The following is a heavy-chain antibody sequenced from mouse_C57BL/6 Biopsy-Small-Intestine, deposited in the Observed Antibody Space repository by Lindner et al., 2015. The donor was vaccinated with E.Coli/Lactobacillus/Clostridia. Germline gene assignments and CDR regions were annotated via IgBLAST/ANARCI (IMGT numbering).Heavy chain of an antibody. CDR3: ASSLTARATSVDY. D-gene: IGHD3-1*01. V-gene: IGHV1-81*01. Sequence: VQLQESGAELARPGASVKLSCKASGYTFTSYGISWVKQRTGQGLEWIGEIYPRSGNTYYNEKFEGKATLTADKSSSTAYMQLSSLTSEDSAVYFCASSLTARATSVDYWGQGTTLTVSS. J-gene: IGHJ2*01. CDR1: GYTFTSYG. CDR2: IYPRSGNT.